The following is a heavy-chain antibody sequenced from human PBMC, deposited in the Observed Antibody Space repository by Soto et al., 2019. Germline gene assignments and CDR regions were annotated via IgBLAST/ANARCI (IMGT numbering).Heavy chain of an antibody. CDR1: GGTFSSYA. V-gene: IGHV1-69*01. Sequence: QVQLVQSGAEVKKPGSSVKVSCKASGGTFSSYAISWVRQAPGQGLEWMGGIIPNFGTANYAQKFQRRVTITADESTSTAYMELSSLRSEDTAVYYCARVRWYYDSSGYYSDPWGQGTLVTVSS. CDR2: IIPNFGTA. CDR3: ARVRWYYDSSGYYSDP. D-gene: IGHD3-22*01. J-gene: IGHJ5*02.